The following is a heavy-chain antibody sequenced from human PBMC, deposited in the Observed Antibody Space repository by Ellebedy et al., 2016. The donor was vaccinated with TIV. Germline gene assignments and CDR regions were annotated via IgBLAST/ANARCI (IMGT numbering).Heavy chain of an antibody. V-gene: IGHV1-69*04. D-gene: IGHD5-18*01. J-gene: IGHJ2*01. CDR2: IIPLLGIA. CDR3: ATGYSYDYWYFDL. CDR1: GGTFSSYA. Sequence: AASVKVSCKASGGTFSSYAISWVRQAPGQGLEWMGMIIPLLGIANYAQNFQGRVTITADKSTSTAYMELSSLRSEDTAVYYCATGYSYDYWYFDLWGRGTLVTVSS.